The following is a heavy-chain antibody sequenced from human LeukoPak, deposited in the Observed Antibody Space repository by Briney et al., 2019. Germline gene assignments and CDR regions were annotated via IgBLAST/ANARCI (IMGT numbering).Heavy chain of an antibody. Sequence: GGSLRLSCAASGFTFDVYAMHWVRQAPGKGLEWVSGISWNSGSIGYADSVKGRFTICRDNAKNSLYLQMNSLRAEDTALYYCAKDIVSTSSNWFDPWGQGTLVTVSS. CDR2: ISWNSGSI. CDR1: GFTFDVYA. D-gene: IGHD2-2*01. V-gene: IGHV3-9*01. J-gene: IGHJ5*02. CDR3: AKDIVSTSSNWFDP.